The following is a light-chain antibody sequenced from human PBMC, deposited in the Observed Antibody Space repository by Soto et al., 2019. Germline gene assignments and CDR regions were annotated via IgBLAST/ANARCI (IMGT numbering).Light chain of an antibody. J-gene: IGKJ4*01. Sequence: EVVMTQSPATLSVSPGDRATLSCRASQNVNTNLAWYQQQPGQAPRLLIFGASTWATGIPARFSGSGSGTEFTLTISSLQPEDFAVYYCQQYNNSPLTFGGGTKVEIK. CDR3: QQYNNSPLT. CDR2: GAS. V-gene: IGKV3-15*01. CDR1: QNVNTN.